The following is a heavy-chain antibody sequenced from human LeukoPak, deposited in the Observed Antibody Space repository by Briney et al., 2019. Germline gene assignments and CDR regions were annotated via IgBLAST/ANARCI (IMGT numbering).Heavy chain of an antibody. D-gene: IGHD6-6*01. CDR3: AKVEYSSSSYTFHYYFDY. CDR1: GFTFSSYA. Sequence: GGSLRLSCAASGFTFSSYAMSWVRQVPGKGLEWVSAISGSGGSTYYADSVKGRFTISRDNSKNTLYLQMNSLRAEDTAVYYCAKVEYSSSSYTFHYYFDYWGQGTLVTVSS. V-gene: IGHV3-23*01. CDR2: ISGSGGST. J-gene: IGHJ4*02.